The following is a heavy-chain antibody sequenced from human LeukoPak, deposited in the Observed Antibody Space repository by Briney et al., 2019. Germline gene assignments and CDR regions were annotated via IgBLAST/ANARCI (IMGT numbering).Heavy chain of an antibody. D-gene: IGHD2-2*01. J-gene: IGHJ4*02. CDR3: AKGGVGGIAVVVPAEFFDY. Sequence: GGSLRLSCAASGFTFSSYAMSWVRQAPGKGLEWVSAISGSGGSTYYADSVKGRFTISRDNSKNTLYLQMNSLRAEDTAVYYCAKGGVGGIAVVVPAEFFDYWGQGTLVTVSS. CDR1: GFTFSSYA. CDR2: ISGSGGST. V-gene: IGHV3-23*01.